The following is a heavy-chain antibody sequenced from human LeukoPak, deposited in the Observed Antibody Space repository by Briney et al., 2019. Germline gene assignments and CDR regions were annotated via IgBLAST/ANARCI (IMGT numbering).Heavy chain of an antibody. J-gene: IGHJ4*02. Sequence: SETLSLTCAVYGGSFSGYCWSWIRQPPGKGLEWVGEINHSGSTNYNPSLKSRVTISVDTSKNQFSLKLSSVTAADTAVYYCARRSFYCSGGSCLAPFDYWGQGTLVTVSS. CDR3: ARRSFYCSGGSCLAPFDY. CDR2: INHSGST. V-gene: IGHV4-34*01. CDR1: GGSFSGYC. D-gene: IGHD2-15*01.